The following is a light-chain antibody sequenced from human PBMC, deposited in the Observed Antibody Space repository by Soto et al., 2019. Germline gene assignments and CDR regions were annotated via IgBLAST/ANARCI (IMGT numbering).Light chain of an antibody. CDR1: QSVRSN. CDR3: QQRSDWPSIT. J-gene: IGKJ5*01. V-gene: IGKV3-15*01. CDR2: DAS. Sequence: EIVMTQSPVTLSVSPGERATLSCRASQSVRSNLAWYQQKPGQAPRLLMYDASTRATGIPARFSGSGSGTEFTLTISSLQSEDSAVYYCQQRSDWPSITFGQGTRLE.